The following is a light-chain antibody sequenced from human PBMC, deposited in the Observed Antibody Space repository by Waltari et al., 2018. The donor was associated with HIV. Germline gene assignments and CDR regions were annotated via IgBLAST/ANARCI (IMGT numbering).Light chain of an antibody. CDR1: LIGTKS. V-gene: IGLV3-21*01. CDR3: QVWDDTTHHVV. J-gene: IGLJ2*01. Sequence: SYVLTQPPPVSVALGEAATISCGGELIGTKSVHWYQQRPGQAPLLVIYYDADRPSGIPERFSGSNSGNAATLTISRVEAADEADYYCQVWDDTTHHVVFGGGTKLTAL. CDR2: YDA.